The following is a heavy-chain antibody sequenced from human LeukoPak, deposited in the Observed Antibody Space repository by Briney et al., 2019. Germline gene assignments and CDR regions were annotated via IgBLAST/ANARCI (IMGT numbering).Heavy chain of an antibody. CDR2: ISWNSGSI. Sequence: PGGSLRLSCAASGFTFDDYAMHWVRQAPGKGLEWVSGISWNSGSIGYADSVKGRFTISRDNAKNSLYLQMNSLRAEDTAVYYCAKDATIVYYYMDVWGKGTTVTISS. CDR3: AKDATIVYYYMDV. V-gene: IGHV3-9*01. J-gene: IGHJ6*03. D-gene: IGHD1-26*01. CDR1: GFTFDDYA.